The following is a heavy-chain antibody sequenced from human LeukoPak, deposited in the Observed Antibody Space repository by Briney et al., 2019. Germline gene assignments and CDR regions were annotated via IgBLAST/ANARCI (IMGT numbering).Heavy chain of an antibody. D-gene: IGHD1-26*01. CDR3: ARLVGATGFDY. J-gene: IGHJ4*02. CDR2: IYYSGST. CDR1: GGSISSYY. V-gene: IGHV4-59*01. Sequence: SETLSLTCTVSGGSISSYYWSWIRQPPGKGLEWIGYIYYSGSTNYNPSLKSRVTISVDTSKNQFSLKLSSVTAAGTAVYYCARLVGATGFDYWGQGTLVTVSS.